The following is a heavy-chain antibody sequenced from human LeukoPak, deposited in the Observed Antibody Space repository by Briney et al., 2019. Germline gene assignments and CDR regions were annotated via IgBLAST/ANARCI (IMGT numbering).Heavy chain of an antibody. D-gene: IGHD6-19*01. CDR2: ISGSGGST. J-gene: IGHJ4*02. CDR3: ASLSGWYSQPDGYYFDY. Sequence: GGSLRLSCAASGFTFSSYAMSWVRQAPGKGLEWVSAISGSGGSTYYADSVKGRFTISRDNSKNTLYLQMNSLRAEDTAVYYCASLSGWYSQPDGYYFDYWGQGTLVTVSS. V-gene: IGHV3-23*01. CDR1: GFTFSSYA.